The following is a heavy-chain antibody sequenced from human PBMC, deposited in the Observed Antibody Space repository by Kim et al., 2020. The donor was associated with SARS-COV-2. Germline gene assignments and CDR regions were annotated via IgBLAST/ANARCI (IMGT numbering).Heavy chain of an antibody. J-gene: IGHJ4*02. V-gene: IGHV7-4-1*02. CDR3: ARSADDYGDYGDY. Sequence: YAQGFTVRFVFSLDTSVSTAYLQISSLKAEDTAVYYCARSADDYGDYGDYWGQGTLVTVSS. D-gene: IGHD4-17*01.